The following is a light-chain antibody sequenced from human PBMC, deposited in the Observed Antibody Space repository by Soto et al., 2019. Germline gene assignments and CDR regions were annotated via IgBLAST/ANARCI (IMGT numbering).Light chain of an antibody. CDR3: YQDNSYSPLT. CDR1: QSITNW. J-gene: IGKJ3*01. V-gene: IGKV1-5*01. Sequence: DIQMTQSPSTLSASVGDRVTITCRASQSITNWLAWYQQKPGKAPKLLVYDASSLVSGVPSRFSGSGSGTEVPLTSSSLQPDEFAAYSCYQDNSYSPLTFGPGTKVDIK. CDR2: DAS.